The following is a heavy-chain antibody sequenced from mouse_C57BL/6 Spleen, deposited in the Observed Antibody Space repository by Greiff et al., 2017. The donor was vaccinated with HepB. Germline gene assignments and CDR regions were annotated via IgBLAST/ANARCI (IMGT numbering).Heavy chain of an antibody. CDR3: STGKDYAMDY. CDR1: GYTFTSYW. CDR2: INPSSGYT. J-gene: IGHJ4*01. V-gene: IGHV1-7*01. D-gene: IGHD4-1*02. Sequence: QVHVKQSGAELAKPGASVKLSCKASGYTFTSYWMHWVKQRPGQGLEWIGYINPSSGYTKYNQKFKDKATLTADKSSSTAYMQLSSLTYEDSAVYYFSTGKDYAMDYWGQGTSVTVSS.